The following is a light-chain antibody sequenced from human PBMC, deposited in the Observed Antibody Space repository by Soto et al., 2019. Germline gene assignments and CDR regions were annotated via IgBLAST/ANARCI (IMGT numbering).Light chain of an antibody. V-gene: IGKV3-11*01. CDR3: QQRSNWPPVT. J-gene: IGKJ4*01. CDR1: QSINRH. CDR2: DAS. Sequence: EIVLTQSPATLSLSPGERATLSCRASQSINRHLAWYRQKPGQAPRLLIYDASNRATCIPARFSGSGSGTDFTFTISSLEPEDFGVYYCQQRSNWPPVTFGGGTKVEIK.